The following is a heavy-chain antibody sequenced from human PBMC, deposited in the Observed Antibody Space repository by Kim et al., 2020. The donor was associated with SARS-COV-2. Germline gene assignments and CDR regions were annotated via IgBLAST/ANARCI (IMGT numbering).Heavy chain of an antibody. CDR3: AKESGLGGYYGWTYYYYFVDV. V-gene: IGHV3-30*18. CDR2: ISYDGSNK. Sequence: GGSLRLSCAASGFTFSSYCMHWVRQAPGKVLEWVAVISYDGSNKYYADSVKGRFTISRDNSKNTLYLQMNSLRTEDTAVYYCAKESGLGGYYGWTYYYYFVDVWGQGTTVTVAS. CDR1: GFTFSSYC. J-gene: IGHJ6*02. D-gene: IGHD3-10*01.